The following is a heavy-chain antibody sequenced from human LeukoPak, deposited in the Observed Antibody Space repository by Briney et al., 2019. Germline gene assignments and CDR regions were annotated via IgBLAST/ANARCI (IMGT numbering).Heavy chain of an antibody. CDR2: ISSNGGST. Sequence: RGSLRLSCSAPGFTFSSYAMHSVRQAPGKGLEYVSAISSNGGSTYYADSVKGRFTISRDNSKNTLYLQMSSLRAEDTAVYYCVKDSGWRAPTLDYWGQGTLVTVSS. CDR3: VKDSGWRAPTLDY. D-gene: IGHD6-19*01. J-gene: IGHJ4*02. CDR1: GFTFSSYA. V-gene: IGHV3-64D*06.